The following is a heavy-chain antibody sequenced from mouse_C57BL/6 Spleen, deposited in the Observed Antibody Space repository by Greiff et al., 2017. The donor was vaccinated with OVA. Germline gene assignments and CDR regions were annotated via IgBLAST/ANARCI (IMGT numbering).Heavy chain of an antibody. Sequence: QVQLQQSGPGLVAPSQSLSITCTVSGFSLTSYGVHWVRQPPGKGLEWLVVIWSDGSTTYNSALKSRLSISKDNSKSQVFLKMNSLQTDDTAMYYCARQPLTGVYAMDYWGQGTSVTVSS. J-gene: IGHJ4*01. CDR1: GFSLTSYG. D-gene: IGHD4-1*01. V-gene: IGHV2-6-1*01. CDR3: ARQPLTGVYAMDY. CDR2: IWSDGST.